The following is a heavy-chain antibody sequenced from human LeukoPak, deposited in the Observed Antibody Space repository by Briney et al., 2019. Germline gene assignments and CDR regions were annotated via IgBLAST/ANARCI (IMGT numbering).Heavy chain of an antibody. CDR2: IYNGGST. Sequence: SETLSLTCSVSGASIRSYYWSWIRQPPGQGLEWIGYIYNGGSTDYNPSLKSRVTISLDTSKNQFSVRLSSVTAADTAVYYCATNIAAAYYYGLVVWGQGTAVTVSS. J-gene: IGHJ6*02. CDR3: ATNIAAAYYYGLVV. D-gene: IGHD1/OR15-1a*01. CDR1: GASIRSYY. V-gene: IGHV4-4*09.